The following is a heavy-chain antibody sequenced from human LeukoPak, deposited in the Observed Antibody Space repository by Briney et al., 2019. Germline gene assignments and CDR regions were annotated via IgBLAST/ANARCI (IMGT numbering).Heavy chain of an antibody. CDR2: IYYSGST. CDR1: GGSISSGGYY. D-gene: IGHD2-2*01. Sequence: TLSLTCTVSGGSISSGGYYWSWIRQHPGKGLEWIGYIYYSGSTYYNPSLSSRVTLSVDTSKNQFSLKLSSVTAADTAVYYCARTDIVVVPAAMPFDYWGQGPVVRVSS. J-gene: IGHJ4*02. V-gene: IGHV4-31*03. CDR3: ARTDIVVVPAAMPFDY.